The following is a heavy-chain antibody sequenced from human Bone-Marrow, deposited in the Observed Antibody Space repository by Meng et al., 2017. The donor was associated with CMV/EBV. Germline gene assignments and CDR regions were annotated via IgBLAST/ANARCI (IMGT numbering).Heavy chain of an antibody. V-gene: IGHV3-7*01. J-gene: IGHJ6*02. Sequence: GGSLRLSCAASGFTFSSYSMNWVRQAPGKGLEWVANIKQDGSEKYYVDSVKGRFTISRDNAKNSLYLQMNSLRAEDTAVYYCARDGHGYSYGYPYYYYGMDVWGQGTTVTVS. CDR1: GFTFSSYS. CDR3: ARDGHGYSYGYPYYYYGMDV. CDR2: IKQDGSEK. D-gene: IGHD5-18*01.